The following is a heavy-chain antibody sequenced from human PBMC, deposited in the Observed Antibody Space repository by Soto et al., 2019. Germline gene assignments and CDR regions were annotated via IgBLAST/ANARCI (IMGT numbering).Heavy chain of an antibody. Sequence: SGTLSLTCTVSGGSISSRIYYWGWIRQPPGKGLEWIGSIYYSGSTYYNPSLKSRVTISVDTSKNQFSLKLSSVTAADTAVYYCARPVRGMLGDRDAFDIWGQGTMVNVSS. CDR2: IYYSGST. V-gene: IGHV4-39*01. CDR1: GGSISSRIYY. J-gene: IGHJ3*02. D-gene: IGHD2-21*02. CDR3: ARPVRGMLGDRDAFDI.